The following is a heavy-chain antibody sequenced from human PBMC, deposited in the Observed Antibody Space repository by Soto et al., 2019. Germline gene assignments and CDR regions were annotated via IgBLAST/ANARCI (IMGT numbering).Heavy chain of an antibody. CDR3: ARDQTGDYRYYYYSGMDV. CDR2: ISYDGSNK. V-gene: IGHV3-30-3*01. Sequence: QVQLVESGGGVVQPGRSLRLSCAASGFTFSSYAMHWVRQAPGKGLEWVAVISYDGSNKYYADSVKGRFTISRDNSKNTRYLQMNSLRAEDTAVYYCARDQTGDYRYYYYSGMDVWGQGTTVTVSS. J-gene: IGHJ6*02. D-gene: IGHD7-27*01. CDR1: GFTFSSYA.